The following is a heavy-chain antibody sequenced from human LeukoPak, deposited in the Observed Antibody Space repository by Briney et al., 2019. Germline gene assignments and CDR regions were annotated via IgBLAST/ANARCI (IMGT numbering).Heavy chain of an antibody. Sequence: PSQTLSLTCTVSGGSISSGGYYWSWIRQHPGTGLEWIGYIYYSGSTYYNPSLKSRVTISVYTSKNQFSLKLSSVTAADTAVYYCARDCRSTSCYRSSYYYYGMDVWGQGTTVTVSS. CDR3: ARDCRSTSCYRSSYYYYGMDV. CDR1: GGSISSGGYY. D-gene: IGHD2-2*02. CDR2: IYYSGST. V-gene: IGHV4-31*03. J-gene: IGHJ6*02.